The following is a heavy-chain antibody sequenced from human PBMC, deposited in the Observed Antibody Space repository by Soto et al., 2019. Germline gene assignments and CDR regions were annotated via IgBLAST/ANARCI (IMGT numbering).Heavy chain of an antibody. CDR2: INPNSGGT. V-gene: IGHV1-2*02. J-gene: IGHJ6*02. CDR3: ALIAARQELLYYYYGMDV. CDR1: GYTFTGYY. D-gene: IGHD1-26*01. Sequence: GASVKVSCKASGYTFTGYYMHWVRQAPGQGLEWMGWINPNSGGTNYAQKFQGRVTMTRDTSISTAYMELSRLRSDDTAVYYCALIAARQELLYYYYGMDVWGQGTTVTVSS.